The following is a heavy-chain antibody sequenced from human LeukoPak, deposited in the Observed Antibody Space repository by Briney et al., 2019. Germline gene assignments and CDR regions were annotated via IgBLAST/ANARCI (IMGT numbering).Heavy chain of an antibody. J-gene: IGHJ4*02. CDR3: ARGTMVRGLHIGY. V-gene: IGHV4-39*01. Sequence: KPSETLSLTCTVSGGSISSSSYYWGWIRQPPGKGLEWIGSIYYSGSTYYNPSLKSRVTISVDTSKNQFSLKLSSVTAADTAVYYCARGTMVRGLHIGYWGQGTLVTVSS. D-gene: IGHD3-10*01. CDR1: GGSISSSSYY. CDR2: IYYSGST.